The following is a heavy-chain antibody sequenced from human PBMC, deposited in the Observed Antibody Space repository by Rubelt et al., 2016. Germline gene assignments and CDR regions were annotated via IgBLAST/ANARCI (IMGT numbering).Heavy chain of an antibody. D-gene: IGHD5-18*01. J-gene: IGHJ4*02. CDR2: ISGSGGST. Sequence: EVQLLQSGGGLVQPGGSLRLSCAASGFTFSSYAMSWVRQAPGKGLEWVAAISGSGGSTYYADSVRGRTTISRVNSKNTLYLQMAGLRADDTAVYYCARDGREYSYGLIDYWGQGTLVTVSS. CDR1: GFTFSSYA. V-gene: IGHV3-23*01. CDR3: ARDGREYSYGLIDY.